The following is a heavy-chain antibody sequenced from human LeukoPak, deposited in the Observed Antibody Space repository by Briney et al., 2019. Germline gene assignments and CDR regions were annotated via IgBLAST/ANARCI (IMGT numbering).Heavy chain of an antibody. Sequence: ASVKVSCKASGYTFTSYDINWVRQATGQGLEWMGWMNPNSGNTGYAQKFQGRVTMTRNTSISTAYMELSSLRSEDTAVYYCARTDCSGTSCIVGSLWVQNWFDPWGQGTLVTVSS. D-gene: IGHD2-2*01. V-gene: IGHV1-8*01. J-gene: IGHJ5*02. CDR1: GYTFTSYD. CDR3: ARTDCSGTSCIVGSLWVQNWFDP. CDR2: MNPNSGNT.